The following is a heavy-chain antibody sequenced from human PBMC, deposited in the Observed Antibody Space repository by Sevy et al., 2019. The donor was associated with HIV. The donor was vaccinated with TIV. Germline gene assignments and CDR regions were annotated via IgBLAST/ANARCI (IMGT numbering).Heavy chain of an antibody. CDR3: ARTTPYYYYAVDV. Sequence: SKTLSLTCSVSGDSISGYYWSWIRQPPGKGLQWIGYIYYSGFTNYNPSLKSRVTISEDTSKNQLSLRVTSVTAADTAVYYCARTTPYYYYAVDVWGQGTTVTVSS. CDR2: IYYSGFT. CDR1: GDSISGYY. J-gene: IGHJ6*02. V-gene: IGHV4-59*01. D-gene: IGHD4-17*01.